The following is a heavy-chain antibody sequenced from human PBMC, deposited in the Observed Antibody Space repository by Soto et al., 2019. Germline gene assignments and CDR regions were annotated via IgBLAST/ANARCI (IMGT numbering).Heavy chain of an antibody. D-gene: IGHD3-10*01. Sequence: QVHLVASGGGMVQPGRSLRLACTASGFTFRSYAMNWVRQAPGKGLGWVAVISYSGSNTYYADSVKGRFSISRDISNSPLYLPMNRLRSEDTAVYYCARAPGGSTETFDSRGQGTLVTLSS. CDR2: ISYSGSNT. J-gene: IGHJ4*02. V-gene: IGHV3-30-3*01. CDR1: GFTFRSYA. CDR3: ARAPGGSTETFDS.